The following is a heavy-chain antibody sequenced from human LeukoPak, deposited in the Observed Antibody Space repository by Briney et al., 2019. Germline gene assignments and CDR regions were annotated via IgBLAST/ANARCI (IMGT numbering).Heavy chain of an antibody. J-gene: IGHJ6*02. V-gene: IGHV3-23*01. CDR3: AKTGYSSSWYGYYDGMDV. CDR1: GFTFSSFA. Sequence: GGSLRPSCAASGFTFSSFAMSWVRQAPGKELGWVSAISGSGGRTYYAESVKGRVTISRDNSKNTLYLQMNSLRAEDTAVYYCAKTGYSSSWYGYYDGMDVWGQGTTVTVSS. CDR2: ISGSGGRT. D-gene: IGHD6-13*01.